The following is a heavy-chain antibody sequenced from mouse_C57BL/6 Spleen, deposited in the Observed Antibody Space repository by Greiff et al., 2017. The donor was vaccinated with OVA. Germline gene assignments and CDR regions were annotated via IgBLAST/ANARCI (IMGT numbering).Heavy chain of an antibody. CDR1: GFTFSSYG. D-gene: IGHD4-1*01. Sequence: EVQRVESGGDLVKPGGSLKLSCAASGFTFSSYGMSWVRQTPDKRLEWVATISSGGSYTYYPDSVKGRFTISRDNAKNTLYLQMSSLKSEDTAMYYCARRLTGTSSYWYFDVWGTGTTVTVSS. J-gene: IGHJ1*03. CDR3: ARRLTGTSSYWYFDV. CDR2: ISSGGSYT. V-gene: IGHV5-6*01.